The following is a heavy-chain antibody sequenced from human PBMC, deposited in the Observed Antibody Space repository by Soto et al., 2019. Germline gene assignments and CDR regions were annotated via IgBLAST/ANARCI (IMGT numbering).Heavy chain of an antibody. CDR1: GYIFTTYG. CDR3: ARGRYGDY. Sequence: QVHLVQSGAEVKKPGASVKVSCKGSGYIFTTYGITWVRQAPGQGLEWMGWISAHNGNTNYEQKLQGRVTVTRDTSTSTAYMELRNLRSDDTGVYSCARGRYGDYWGQGALVTVSS. CDR2: ISAHNGNT. J-gene: IGHJ4*02. V-gene: IGHV1-18*01. D-gene: IGHD1-1*01.